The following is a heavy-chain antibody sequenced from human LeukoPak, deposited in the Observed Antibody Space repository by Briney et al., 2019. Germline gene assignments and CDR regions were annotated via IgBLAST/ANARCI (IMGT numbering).Heavy chain of an antibody. CDR2: IYYSGST. CDR3: ATSIAVAVEYYFDY. V-gene: IGHV4-59*08. Sequence: SETLSLTCTVSGGSISRYYWSWIRQPPGKGLEWIGYIYYSGSTNYNPSLKSRVTISVDTSKNQFSLKLTSVTAADTAVYYCATSIAVAVEYYFDYWGQGTLVTVPS. D-gene: IGHD6-19*01. CDR1: GGSISRYY. J-gene: IGHJ4*02.